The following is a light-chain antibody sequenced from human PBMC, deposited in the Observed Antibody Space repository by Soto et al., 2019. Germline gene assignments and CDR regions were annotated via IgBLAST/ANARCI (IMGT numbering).Light chain of an antibody. CDR3: QQYDSSPYT. CDR2: GAS. V-gene: IGKV3-20*01. J-gene: IGKJ2*01. CDR1: QSVSSSY. Sequence: EIVLTQSPGTLSLSPGERATFSCRTSQSVSSSYLAWYQQKPGQAPRLLIYGASSRATGIPDRFSGSGSGTDFTVTISRLEPEDFAVYYCQQYDSSPYTFGQGTKVEIK.